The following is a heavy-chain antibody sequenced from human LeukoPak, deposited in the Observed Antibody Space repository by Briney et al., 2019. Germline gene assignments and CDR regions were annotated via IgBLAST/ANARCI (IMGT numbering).Heavy chain of an antibody. CDR3: AADTGSASDFDAFDI. D-gene: IGHD6-19*01. Sequence: GTSVNVSCKASGFTYTSSAMQWVRQSRGQRLEWIGWIVVCSGNKNYAQKFKERVTITRHMSTSPTNMELSSLGSEDTAVYYCAADTGSASDFDAFDIWGQGTMVTVSS. CDR1: GFTYTSSA. J-gene: IGHJ3*02. CDR2: IVVCSGNK. V-gene: IGHV1-58*02.